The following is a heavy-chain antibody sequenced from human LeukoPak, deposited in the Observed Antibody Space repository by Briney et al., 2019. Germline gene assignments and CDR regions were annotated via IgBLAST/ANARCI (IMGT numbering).Heavy chain of an antibody. V-gene: IGHV4-59*01. J-gene: IGHJ4*02. Sequence: SETLSLTRTVSGGSISTYYWSWIRLPPGKGGEGMGYFYYTGATYYNPSLQSRVTISLDTSKNHFSLKLSSVTAGDAAVYYCARAGYSYGTGYYFDYWGQGALVTVCS. D-gene: IGHD5-18*01. CDR2: FYYTGAT. CDR1: GGSISTYY. CDR3: ARAGYSYGTGYYFDY.